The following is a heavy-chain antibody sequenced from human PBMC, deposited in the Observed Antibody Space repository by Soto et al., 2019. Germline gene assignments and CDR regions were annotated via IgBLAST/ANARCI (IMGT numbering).Heavy chain of an antibody. CDR3: AKDLFYYGSGSLNNWFDP. CDR1: GFTFSSYA. J-gene: IGHJ5*02. CDR2: ISGSGGST. Sequence: GGSLRLSCGASGFTFSSYAMSWVRQAPGKGLEWVSAISGSGGSTYYADSVKGRFTISRDNSKNTLYLQMNSLRAEDTAVYYCAKDLFYYGSGSLNNWFDPWGQGTLVTVSS. V-gene: IGHV3-23*01. D-gene: IGHD3-10*01.